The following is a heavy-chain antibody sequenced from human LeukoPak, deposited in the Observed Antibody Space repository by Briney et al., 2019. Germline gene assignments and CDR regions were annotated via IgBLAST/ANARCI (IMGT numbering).Heavy chain of an antibody. D-gene: IGHD6-19*01. CDR3: ARLKWLVGSHYYYYMDV. CDR2: IYYSGST. J-gene: IGHJ6*03. CDR1: GDSITSYY. Sequence: SETLSLTCTVSGDSITSYYWTWIRQPPGKGLEWIGYIYYSGSTNYKPSLKSRVTISMDTSKNQFSLKVNSVTAVDTAVYYCARLKWLVGSHYYYYMDVWGKGTTVTVSS. V-gene: IGHV4-59*01.